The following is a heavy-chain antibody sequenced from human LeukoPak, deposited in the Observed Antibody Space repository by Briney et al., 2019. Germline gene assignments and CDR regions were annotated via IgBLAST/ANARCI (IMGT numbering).Heavy chain of an antibody. Sequence: GGSLRLSCAASGFTFSSYAMSWVRQAPGKGLEWMGWLSAYHGTTNYAQKLQGRVTMTTDTSTSTAYMELRSLRSDDTVFFFRQKTAYDILTGYQAFDYWGQGTLVTVSS. V-gene: IGHV1-18*01. D-gene: IGHD3-9*01. CDR2: LSAYHGTT. CDR1: GFTFSSYA. CDR3: QKTAYDILTGYQAFDY. J-gene: IGHJ4*02.